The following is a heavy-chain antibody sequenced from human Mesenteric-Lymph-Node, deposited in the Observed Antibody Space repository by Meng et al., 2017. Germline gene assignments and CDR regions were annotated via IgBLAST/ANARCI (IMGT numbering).Heavy chain of an antibody. CDR2: ISYDGSNK. V-gene: IGHV3-30*04. D-gene: IGHD4-17*01. CDR1: GFTFSSYA. J-gene: IGHJ4*02. CDR3: AKSPLGYGDIYYFDY. Sequence: QGLLVRSGGGVARHGLSLRLSCAAAGFTFSSYAMHWVRQAPGKGLEWVAVISYDGSNKYYADSGKGRFTISRDNSKNTLYLQMNSLRAEDTAVYYCAKSPLGYGDIYYFDYWGQGTLVTVSS.